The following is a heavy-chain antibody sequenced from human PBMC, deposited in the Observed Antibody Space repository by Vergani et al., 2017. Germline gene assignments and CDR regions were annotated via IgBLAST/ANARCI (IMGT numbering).Heavy chain of an antibody. J-gene: IGHJ6*03. D-gene: IGHD6-6*01. Sequence: QVQLVESGGGVVQPGRSLRLSCAASGFTFSSYGMHWVRQAPGKGLEWVAVISYDGSNKYYADSVKGRFTISRDNPKNTLYLQMNSLRAEDTAVYYCASSGNEYSSSYYYMDVWGKGTTVTVSS. CDR2: ISYDGSNK. CDR3: ASSGNEYSSSYYYMDV. V-gene: IGHV3-30*03. CDR1: GFTFSSYG.